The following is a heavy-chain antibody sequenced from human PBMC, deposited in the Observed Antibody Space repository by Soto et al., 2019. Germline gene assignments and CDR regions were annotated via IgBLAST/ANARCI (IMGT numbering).Heavy chain of an antibody. CDR2: IYYSGST. CDR1: GGSISSSSYY. CDR3: GRIVVEVASLTANAFDI. V-gene: IGHV4-39*01. J-gene: IGHJ3*02. D-gene: IGHD2-15*01. Sequence: SETLSLTCTVSGGSISSSSYYWGWIRQPPGKGLEWIGSIYYSGSTYYNPSLQSRVTISVDTSKNQFSLKLSSVTAADTAVYYCGRIVVEVASLTANAFDIWGQGTMVTVSS.